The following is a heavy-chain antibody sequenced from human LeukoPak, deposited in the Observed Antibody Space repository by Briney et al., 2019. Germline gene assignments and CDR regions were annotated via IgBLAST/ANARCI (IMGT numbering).Heavy chain of an antibody. CDR2: ISGSGGST. CDR3: AXDRYYGRTASDY. D-gene: IGHD3-10*01. J-gene: IGHJ4*02. V-gene: IGHV3-23*01. Sequence: GGSLRLSCAASGFTFSSYAMSWVRQAPGKGLEWVSAISGSGGSTYYADSVKGRFTISRDNSKNTLYLQMNSLRAEDTAVYYCAXDRYYGRTASDYWGQGTLVTVSS. CDR1: GFTFSSYA.